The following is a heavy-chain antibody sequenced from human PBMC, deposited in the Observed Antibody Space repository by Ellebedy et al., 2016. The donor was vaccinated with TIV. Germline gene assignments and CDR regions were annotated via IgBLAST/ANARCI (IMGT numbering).Heavy chain of an antibody. CDR1: GFAVTSNY. CDR2: IYVAGGT. V-gene: IGHV3-66*01. D-gene: IGHD4-17*01. Sequence: GGSLRLXXAASGFAVTSNYMNWVRQVPGRGLEWVAVIYVAGGTSYADSVRGRFTVSRDSSRNTPHLQMNSLKVDDTAVYYCAGMTVTTAEGYYFRHPGMDVWGQGTTVTVSS. J-gene: IGHJ6*02. CDR3: AGMTVTTAEGYYFRHPGMDV.